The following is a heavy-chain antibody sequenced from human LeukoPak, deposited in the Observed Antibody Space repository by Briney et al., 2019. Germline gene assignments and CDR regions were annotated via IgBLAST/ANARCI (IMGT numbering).Heavy chain of an antibody. V-gene: IGHV4-61*02. Sequence: SETLSLTCTVSGGSISSGSYYWSWIRQPAGKGLEWIGRIYTSGSTNYNPSLNSRVTISVDTSKNQFSLKLSSVTAADTAVYYCARVEPEYYYGSGRYEFWGQGTLVTVSS. CDR3: ARVEPEYYYGSGRYEF. D-gene: IGHD3-10*01. CDR2: IYTSGST. J-gene: IGHJ1*01. CDR1: GGSISSGSYY.